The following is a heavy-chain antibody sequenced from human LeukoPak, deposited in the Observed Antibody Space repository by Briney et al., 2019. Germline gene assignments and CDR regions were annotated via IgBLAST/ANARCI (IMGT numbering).Heavy chain of an antibody. CDR1: GGSIRSYY. J-gene: IGHJ4*02. CDR3: ARSRYSSNNYYGEMDY. D-gene: IGHD6-19*01. CDR2: IYYSGST. Sequence: SETLSLTCTVSGGSIRSYYWGWIRQPPGKGLEWIGYIYYSGSTKYKPSLESRVTMSVDTSKNQFSLRLSSVTAADTAVYYCARSRYSSNNYYGEMDYWGQGTLVTVSS. V-gene: IGHV4-59*01.